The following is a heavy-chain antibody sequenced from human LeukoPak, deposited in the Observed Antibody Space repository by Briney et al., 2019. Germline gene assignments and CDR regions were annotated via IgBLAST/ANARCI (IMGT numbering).Heavy chain of an antibody. D-gene: IGHD3-10*01. J-gene: IGHJ5*02. Sequence: GRSLRVSCAAPGFTFSSYGMHWVRQAPGKGLEWVAVIWYDGSNKYYADSVKGRFTISRDNSKNTLYLQMNSLRAEDTAVYYCARDRGNSRFDPWGQGTLVTVSS. V-gene: IGHV3-33*01. CDR2: IWYDGSNK. CDR3: ARDRGNSRFDP. CDR1: GFTFSSYG.